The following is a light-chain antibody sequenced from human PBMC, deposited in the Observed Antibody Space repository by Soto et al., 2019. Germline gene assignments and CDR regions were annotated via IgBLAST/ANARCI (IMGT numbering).Light chain of an antibody. CDR3: ETWDSSTRA. CDR1: SGHSSNI. J-gene: IGLJ2*01. V-gene: IGLV4-60*03. CDR2: IEDSGSY. Sequence: QLVLTQSSSASASLGSSVKLTCSLSSGHSSNIIAWHQQQPGKAPRYLMNIEDSGSYNKGGGVPDRFSGSRSGADRYLTISNVQSEDEADYYCETWDSSTRAFGGGTKLTVL.